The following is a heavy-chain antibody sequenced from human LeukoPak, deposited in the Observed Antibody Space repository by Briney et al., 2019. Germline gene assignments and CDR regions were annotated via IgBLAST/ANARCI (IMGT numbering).Heavy chain of an antibody. CDR2: IYVGESDT. J-gene: IGHJ4*02. D-gene: IGHD3-10*01. CDR3: ARRPYYGSGEIDY. CDR1: GYSFATYW. Sequence: GESLKISCKASGYSFATYWIGWVRQMPGKGLEWMGIIYVGESDTRYSPSFQGQVTISADKSISTAYLQWSSLKASDTAMYYCARRPYYGSGEIDYWGQGTLVTVSS. V-gene: IGHV5-51*01.